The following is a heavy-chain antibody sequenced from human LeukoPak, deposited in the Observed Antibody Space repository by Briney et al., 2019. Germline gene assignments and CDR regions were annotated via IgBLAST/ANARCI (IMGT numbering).Heavy chain of an antibody. CDR1: GFTFSTYA. J-gene: IGHJ4*02. V-gene: IGHV3-23*01. CDR2: ITGRGGAT. D-gene: IGHD3-22*01. CDR3: AKDRGRYYDSKGYYWGYYFDS. Sequence: GGSLRLSCAASGFTFSTYAVNWVRQAPGKGLEWVSAITGRGGATYYADSVKGRFTISRDNSKNTLYLQMSSLRAEDTAVYYCAKDRGRYYDSKGYYWGYYFDSWGQGILVTVST.